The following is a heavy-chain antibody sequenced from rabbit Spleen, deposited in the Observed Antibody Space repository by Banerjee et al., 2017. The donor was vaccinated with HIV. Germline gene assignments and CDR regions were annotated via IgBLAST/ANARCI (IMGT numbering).Heavy chain of an antibody. V-gene: IGHV1S45*01. CDR3: ARGSAAMTMVITGFYLNL. CDR1: GFDFSNYYM. D-gene: IGHD2-1*01. J-gene: IGHJ4*01. Sequence: QEQLKESGGGLVQPGGSLKLSCKASGFDFSNYYMSWVRQAPGKGLEWIGCIYTGNGKTYYASWAKGRFTFSRTSSTTVTLQMTSLTAADTATYVCARGSAAMTMVITGFYLNLWGPGTLVTVS. CDR2: IYTGNGKT.